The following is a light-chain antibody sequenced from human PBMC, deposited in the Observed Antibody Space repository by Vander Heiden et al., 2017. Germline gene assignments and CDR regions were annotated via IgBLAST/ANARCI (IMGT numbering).Light chain of an antibody. J-gene: IGLJ1*01. CDR1: SSDVGGYNY. CDR3: SSYAGSNNPYV. V-gene: IGLV2-8*01. Sequence: QSALTQPPSASGSPGTSVTISCTGTSSDVGGYNYVSWYQPHPGKAPKLMVYEVSKRPSGVPDRFSGSKSGNTASLTVSGLQAEDKADYYCSSYAGSNNPYVFGTGTKVTVL. CDR2: EVS.